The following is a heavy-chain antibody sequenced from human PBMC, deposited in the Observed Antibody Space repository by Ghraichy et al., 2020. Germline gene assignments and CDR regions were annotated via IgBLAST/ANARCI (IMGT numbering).Heavy chain of an antibody. Sequence: GESLRLSCAASGFTFSSYAMHWVRQAPGKGLEWVAVISYDGSNKYYADSVKGRFTISRDNSKNTLYLQMNSLRAEDTAVYYCARDRAYGDLLDAFDIWGQGTMVTVSS. V-gene: IGHV3-30*04. CDR1: GFTFSSYA. J-gene: IGHJ3*02. CDR2: ISYDGSNK. CDR3: ARDRAYGDLLDAFDI. D-gene: IGHD4-17*01.